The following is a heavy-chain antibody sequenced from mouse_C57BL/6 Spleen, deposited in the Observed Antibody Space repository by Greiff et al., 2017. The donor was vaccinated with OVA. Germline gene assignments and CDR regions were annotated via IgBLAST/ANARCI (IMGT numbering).Heavy chain of an antibody. V-gene: IGHV1-64*01. Sequence: QVQLQQSGAELVKPGASVKLSCKASGYTFTSYCMHWVKQRPGQGLEWIGMIHPNSGSTNYNEKFKSKATLTVDKSSSTAYMQLSSLTSEDSAVYYCGRDYGGNFDGRGQGTTLTVSS. CDR2: IHPNSGST. J-gene: IGHJ2*01. D-gene: IGHD2-4*01. CDR1: GYTFTSYC. CDR3: GRDYGGNFDG.